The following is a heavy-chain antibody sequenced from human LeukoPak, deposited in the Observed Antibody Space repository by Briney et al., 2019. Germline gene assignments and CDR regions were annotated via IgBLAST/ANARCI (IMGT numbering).Heavy chain of an antibody. CDR3: ARASPLGLNWFDP. D-gene: IGHD3/OR15-3a*01. CDR1: GGSFTGYY. J-gene: IGHJ5*02. CDR2: INLSGST. Sequence: SETLSLTCAVDGGSFTGYYWSWIGQPPGKWREWIGEINLSGSTNYNTSLKSDFTIPVETPKNQYSRQLSPSPAADTAVYYCARASPLGLNWFDPWGQGTLVTVSS. V-gene: IGHV4-34*01.